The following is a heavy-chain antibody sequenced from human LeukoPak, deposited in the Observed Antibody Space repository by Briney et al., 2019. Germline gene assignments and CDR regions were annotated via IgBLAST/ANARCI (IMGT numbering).Heavy chain of an antibody. J-gene: IGHJ4*02. CDR3: ARVSPRYCSGGSYYGGDFDY. CDR1: GGSISSGGYY. V-gene: IGHV4-31*03. Sequence: SETLSLTCTVSGGSISSGGYYWSWIRQHPGEGLEWIGYIYYSGSTYYNPSLKSRVTISVDTSKNQFSLKLSSVTAADTAVYYCARVSPRYCSGGSYYGGDFDYWGQGTLVTVSS. CDR2: IYYSGST. D-gene: IGHD2-15*01.